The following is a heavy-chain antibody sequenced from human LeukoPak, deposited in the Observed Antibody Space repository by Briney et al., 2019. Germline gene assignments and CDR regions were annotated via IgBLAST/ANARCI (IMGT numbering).Heavy chain of an antibody. CDR3: ARGVTGTTNWFDP. CDR2: ISYDGSNK. CDR1: GFTFSSYA. J-gene: IGHJ5*02. Sequence: PGGSLRLSCAASGFTFSSYAMHWVRQAPGKGLEWVAVISYDGSNKYYADSVKGRFTISRDNSENTLYLQMNSLRAEDTAVYYCARGVTGTTNWFDPWGQGTLVTVSS. V-gene: IGHV3-30-3*01. D-gene: IGHD1-7*01.